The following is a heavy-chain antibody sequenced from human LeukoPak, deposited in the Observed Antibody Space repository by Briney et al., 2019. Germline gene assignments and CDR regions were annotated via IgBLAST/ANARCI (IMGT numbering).Heavy chain of an antibody. V-gene: IGHV3-21*01. CDR2: ISSSSSYI. CDR1: GFTFSSYS. D-gene: IGHD2-8*02. J-gene: IGHJ4*02. Sequence: GGSLRLSCAASGFTFSSYSMNWVRQAPGKGLEWVSTISSSSSYIYYADSVKGRFTISRDNAKNSLYLQMHSLRAEDTAVYYCRPKDSTYAGGDWGQGTLVTVSS. CDR3: RPKDSTYAGGD.